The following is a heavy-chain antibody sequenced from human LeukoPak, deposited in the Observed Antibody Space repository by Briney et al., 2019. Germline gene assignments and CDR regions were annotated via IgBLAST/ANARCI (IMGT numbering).Heavy chain of an antibody. CDR1: GFTFSSYG. CDR3: AKDWGGGSNWFDP. Sequence: PGXSLRLSCAASGFTFSSYGMHWVRQAQGKGVEWVAFIRYDGSNKYYADSVKGRFTISRDNTKKTMYLQMNSLRAEDTAVYYCAKDWGGGSNWFDPWGQGTLVTVSS. V-gene: IGHV3-30*02. J-gene: IGHJ5*02. D-gene: IGHD3-16*01. CDR2: IRYDGSNK.